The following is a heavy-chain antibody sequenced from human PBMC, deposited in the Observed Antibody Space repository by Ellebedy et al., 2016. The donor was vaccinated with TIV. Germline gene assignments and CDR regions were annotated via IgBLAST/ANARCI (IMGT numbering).Heavy chain of an antibody. V-gene: IGHV1-69*04. CDR2: IIPILGIA. CDR1: GGTFSSYA. J-gene: IGHJ5*02. D-gene: IGHD6-19*01. CDR3: ARGRGVAVAARGWFDP. Sequence: AASVKVSCKASGGTFSSYAISWVRQAPGQGLEWMGRIIPILGIANYAQKFQGRVTITADKSTSTAYMELSSLRSEDTAVYYCARGRGVAVAARGWFDPWGQGTLVTVSS.